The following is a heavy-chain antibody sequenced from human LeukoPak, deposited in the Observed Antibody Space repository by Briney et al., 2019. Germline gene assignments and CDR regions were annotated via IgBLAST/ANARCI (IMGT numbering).Heavy chain of an antibody. D-gene: IGHD1-1*01. J-gene: IGHJ4*02. CDR2: ISYDGSNK. CDR1: GFTFSSYA. CDR3: ARERKYDSNFDY. V-gene: IGHV3-30*04. Sequence: QTGGSLRLSCAASGFTFSSYAMHWVRQAPGKGLEWVAVISYDGSNKYYADSVKGRFTISRDNSKNTLYLQMNSLRAEDTAVYYCARERKYDSNFDYWGQGTLVTVSS.